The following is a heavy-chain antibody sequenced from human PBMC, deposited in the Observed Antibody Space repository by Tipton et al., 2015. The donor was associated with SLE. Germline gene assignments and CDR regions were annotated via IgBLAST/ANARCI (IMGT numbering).Heavy chain of an antibody. CDR3: SRVLTAYRWELRLDY. CDR1: GYTFTGYY. CDR2: INPNSGAT. V-gene: IGHV1-2*02. J-gene: IGHJ4*02. D-gene: IGHD3-10*01. Sequence: QSGPEVKQPGASVKVSCKASGYTFTGYYIHWVRQAPGQGLEWMGWINPNSGATNIAEKFQDRVAMTRDTSISTAYMEVNRLTSYDAAIYFGSRVLTAYRWELRLDYCGQGTLCTVSS.